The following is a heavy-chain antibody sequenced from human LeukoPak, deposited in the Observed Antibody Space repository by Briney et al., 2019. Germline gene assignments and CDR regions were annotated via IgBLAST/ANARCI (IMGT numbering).Heavy chain of an antibody. CDR3: ARGPYYFDY. V-gene: IGHV4-59*01. CDR1: GGSISSYY. J-gene: IGHJ4*02. CDR2: IFSSGST. Sequence: PSETLSLTCTVSGGSISSYYWNWIRQPPGKGLEWIGYIFSSGSTNYNPSLRSRVTISVDTSKNQFSLKLSSVTAADTAMYYCARGPYYFDYWGQGTLVTVSS.